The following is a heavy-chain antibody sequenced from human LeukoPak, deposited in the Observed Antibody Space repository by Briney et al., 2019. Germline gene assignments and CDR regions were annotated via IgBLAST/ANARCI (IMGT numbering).Heavy chain of an antibody. CDR1: GDSASSNSAA. J-gene: IGHJ5*02. V-gene: IGHV6-1*01. CDR2: TYYRSEWYN. CDR3: AAALGATARWFDP. Sequence: SQTLSLTCAISGDSASSNSAARNWIRQSPSRGLEWLGRTYYRSEWYNDYAVSVKSRITINPDTSKNQFSLHLNSVTPEDTAVYYCAAALGATARWFDPWGQGTLVTVSS. D-gene: IGHD1-26*01.